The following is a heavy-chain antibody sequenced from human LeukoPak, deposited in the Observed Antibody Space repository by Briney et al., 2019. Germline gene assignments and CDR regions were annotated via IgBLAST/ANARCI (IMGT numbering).Heavy chain of an antibody. CDR2: TVGGVTT. CDR1: GFTFSNYV. Sequence: GGSLRLSCAASGFTFSNYVMSRVRQAPGKGLERVSATVGGVTTSYAAYVKGRFTISSDNSKTTPYLQMNSPTAEATAIYYCAKAGRLQAVAGWIDYWGQGTLVTVS. CDR3: AKAGRLQAVAGWIDY. J-gene: IGHJ4*02. D-gene: IGHD6-19*01. V-gene: IGHV3-23*01.